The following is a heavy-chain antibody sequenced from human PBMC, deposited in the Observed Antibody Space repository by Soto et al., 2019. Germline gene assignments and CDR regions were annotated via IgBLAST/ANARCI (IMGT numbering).Heavy chain of an antibody. J-gene: IGHJ3*02. V-gene: IGHV2-5*02. CDR2: IYWDDDK. D-gene: IGHD4-17*01. CDR1: GFSLSTSGVG. CDR3: AHRAVTTGPDDAFDI. Sequence: QITLKESGPPLVKPTQTLPLTCTFSGFSLSTSGVGVGWIRQPPGKALEWLALIYWDDDKRYSPSLKSRLTITKDTSKNQVVLTMTNMDPVDTATYYCAHRAVTTGPDDAFDIWGQGTMVTVSS.